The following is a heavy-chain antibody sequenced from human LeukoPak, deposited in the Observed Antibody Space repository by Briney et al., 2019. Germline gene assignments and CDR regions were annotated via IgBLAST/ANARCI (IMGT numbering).Heavy chain of an antibody. J-gene: IGHJ6*02. CDR3: XXXXXXXXXXXXXXXXXHYYYYGMDV. Sequence: GGSLRLSCAASGFTFSSYSMNWVRQAPGKGLEWVSSISSSSSYIYYADSVKGRFTISRDNAKNSLYLQMNSLRADDTAVYYXXXXXXXXXXXXXXXXXXHYYYYGMDVWGQGTTVTVSS. CDR2: ISSSSSYI. V-gene: IGHV3-21*01. CDR1: GFTFSSYS.